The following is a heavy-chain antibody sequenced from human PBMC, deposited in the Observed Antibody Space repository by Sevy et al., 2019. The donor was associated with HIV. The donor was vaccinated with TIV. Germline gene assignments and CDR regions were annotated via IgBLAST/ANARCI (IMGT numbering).Heavy chain of an antibody. D-gene: IGHD6-19*01. Sequence: GGSLRLSSAASGFTFNSYGMHWVRQAPGKGLEWVALIWYDGSNRSYVDSVKGRFTVSRDNSKNTLYLQMNSLRAEDTAVYYCAREGLAVAGIGYYFEYWGQGTLVTVSS. V-gene: IGHV3-33*01. CDR3: AREGLAVAGIGYYFEY. CDR2: IWYDGSNR. CDR1: GFTFNSYG. J-gene: IGHJ4*02.